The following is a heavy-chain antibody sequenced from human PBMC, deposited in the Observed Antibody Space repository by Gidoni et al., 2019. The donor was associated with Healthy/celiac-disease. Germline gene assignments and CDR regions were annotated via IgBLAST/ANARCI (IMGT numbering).Heavy chain of an antibody. D-gene: IGHD6-19*01. V-gene: IGHV1-2*04. J-gene: IGHJ4*02. CDR3: ARDGYSSGWYRYFDY. CDR1: GYTFTGYY. CDR2: INPNSGGT. Sequence: QVQLVQSGAEVKKPGAAVKVSCKASGYTFTGYYRHWVRQAPGQGLEWMGWINPNSGGTNYAQKFQGWVTMTRDTSISTAYMELSRLRSDDTAVYYCARDGYSSGWYRYFDYWGQGTLVTVSS.